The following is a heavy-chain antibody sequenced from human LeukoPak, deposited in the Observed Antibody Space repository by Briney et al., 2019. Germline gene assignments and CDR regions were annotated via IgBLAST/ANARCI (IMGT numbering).Heavy chain of an antibody. D-gene: IGHD5-12*01. Sequence: GGSLRHSCVASGFTFRIYWMSWVRQAPGKGLEWVANINQGGSVKYCVDSVKGRFTISRDDAKNSLYVQMNSLRDEDTAVYYCARVGYSGWNLEYWGQGTLVTVSS. V-gene: IGHV3-7*01. J-gene: IGHJ4*02. CDR3: ARVGYSGWNLEY. CDR1: GFTFRIYW. CDR2: INQGGSVK.